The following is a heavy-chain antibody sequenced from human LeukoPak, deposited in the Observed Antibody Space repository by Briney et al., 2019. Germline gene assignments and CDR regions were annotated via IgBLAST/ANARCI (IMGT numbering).Heavy chain of an antibody. CDR1: GYTFTDYY. CDR2: IIPIFGTA. CDR3: AREVLNWFDP. J-gene: IGHJ5*02. V-gene: IGHV1-69*13. Sequence: SVKVSCKASGYTFTDYYMHWVRQAPGQGLEWMGGIIPIFGTANYAQKFQGRVTITADESTSTAYMELSRLRSEDTAVYYCAREVLNWFDPWGQGTLVTVSS.